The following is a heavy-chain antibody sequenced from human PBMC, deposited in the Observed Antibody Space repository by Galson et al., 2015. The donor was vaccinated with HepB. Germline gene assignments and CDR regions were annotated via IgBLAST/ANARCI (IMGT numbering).Heavy chain of an antibody. J-gene: IGHJ4*02. D-gene: IGHD6-19*01. CDR3: VKDRGWGIAVAGTFDY. Sequence: SLRLSCAASGFTFTNSAMHWVRQAPGKGLEYVSGISSNGGSTYYTDSVKGRFTISRDNSKSTLYLQMSGLRAEDTAVYYCVKDRGWGIAVAGTFDYWGQGTLVTVSS. CDR1: GFTFTNSA. CDR2: ISSNGGST. V-gene: IGHV3-64D*06.